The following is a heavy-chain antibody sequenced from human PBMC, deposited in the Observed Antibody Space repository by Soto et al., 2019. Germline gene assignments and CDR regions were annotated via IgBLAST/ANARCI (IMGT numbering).Heavy chain of an antibody. J-gene: IGHJ5*02. CDR2: ISGSGGST. CDR1: GFTFSSYA. Sequence: LSLTCAASGFTFSSYAMSWVRQAPGKGLEWVSAISGSGGSTYYADSVKGRFTISRNNSKNTLYLQMNSLRAEDTAVYYCAKDAITIFGVVISGWFDPWGQGTLVTVSS. CDR3: AKDAITIFGVVISGWFDP. V-gene: IGHV3-23*01. D-gene: IGHD3-3*01.